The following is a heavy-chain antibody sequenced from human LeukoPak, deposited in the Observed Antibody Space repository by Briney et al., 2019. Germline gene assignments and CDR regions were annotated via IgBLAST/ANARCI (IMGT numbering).Heavy chain of an antibody. CDR3: ARGAWFGELLLGDY. CDR1: GYTFTGYY. J-gene: IGHJ4*02. D-gene: IGHD3-10*01. CDR2: INPNSGGT. Sequence: ASVKVSCKASGYTFTGYYMHWVRQAPGQGREWMGWINPNSGGTNYAQKFQGRVTMTRDTIISTAYMELSRLRSDDTAVYYCARGAWFGELLLGDYWGQGTLVTVSS. V-gene: IGHV1-2*02.